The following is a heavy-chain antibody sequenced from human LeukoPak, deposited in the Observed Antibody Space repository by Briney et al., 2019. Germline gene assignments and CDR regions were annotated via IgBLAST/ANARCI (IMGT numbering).Heavy chain of an antibody. J-gene: IGHJ5*02. CDR2: IYYSGST. Sequence: SETLSLTCTVSGGSISSYYWSWIRQPPGKGLEWIGYIYYSGSTNYNPSLKSRVTISVDTSKNQFSLKLSSVTAADTAVYYCARDDLSRFDPWGQGTLVTVSS. CDR3: ARDDLSRFDP. V-gene: IGHV4-59*01. CDR1: GGSISSYY.